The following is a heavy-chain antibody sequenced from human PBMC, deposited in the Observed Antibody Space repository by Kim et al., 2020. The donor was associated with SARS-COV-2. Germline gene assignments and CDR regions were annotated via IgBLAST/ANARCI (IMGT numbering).Heavy chain of an antibody. CDR3: ARPTSDYGDYASAFDI. V-gene: IGHV5-51*01. CDR1: GYIFTNYW. CDR2: IYHGDSDT. Sequence: GESLKISCKGSGYIFTNYWIGWVRQMPGKGLEWMGIIYHGDSDTRYSPSFQGQVNISADKSISTAYLHWSSLKASDTAMYYCARPTSDYGDYASAFDIWGQGTMVTVSS. D-gene: IGHD4-17*01. J-gene: IGHJ3*02.